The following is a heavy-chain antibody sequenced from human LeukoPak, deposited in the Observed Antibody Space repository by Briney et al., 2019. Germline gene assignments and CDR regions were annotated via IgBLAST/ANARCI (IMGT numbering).Heavy chain of an antibody. V-gene: IGHV4-39*07. CDR2: IYSSGST. CDR3: AREGRPGTFGESHLGAFDI. D-gene: IGHD3-10*01. Sequence: SETLSLTCTVSGGSITSSSDCWGWTRQPPGKGLEWIGSIYSSGSTYYNPSLTSRVTTSVDTSKNQFSLKLSSVTAADTAVYYCAREGRPGTFGESHLGAFDIWGQGTMVTVSS. CDR1: GGSITSSSDC. J-gene: IGHJ3*02.